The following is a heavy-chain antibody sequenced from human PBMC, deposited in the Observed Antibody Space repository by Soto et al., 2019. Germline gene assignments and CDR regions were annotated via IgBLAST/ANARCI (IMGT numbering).Heavy chain of an antibody. CDR3: AKDTYYHDSSGYYPPFDY. D-gene: IGHD3-22*01. J-gene: IGHJ4*02. CDR2: VSPDNGNA. V-gene: IGHV1-8*01. Sequence: GASVKVSCKTSGYTFTDYDINWVRQAPGQGLEWMGWVSPDNGNAGYAQHFQGRVTLTSDTSISTAYMELSSLRAEDTAVYYCAKDTYYHDSSGYYPPFDYWGQGTLVTVSS. CDR1: GYTFTDYD.